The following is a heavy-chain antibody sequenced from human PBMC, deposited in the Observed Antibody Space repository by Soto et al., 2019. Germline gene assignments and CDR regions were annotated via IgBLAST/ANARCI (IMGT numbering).Heavy chain of an antibody. V-gene: IGHV3-21*03. J-gene: IGHJ4*02. CDR2: ISSSSSYI. CDR1: GFTFSSYS. D-gene: IGHD2-2*01. CDR3: AKDRYCSATSCQDFGS. Sequence: GGSLRLSCAASGFTFSSYSMNWVRQAPGKGLKWVSSISSSSSYIYYADSVKGRFTISRDNSRNTLYLQMSGLRVEDTAVYYCAKDRYCSATSCQDFGSWGQGTLVTVSS.